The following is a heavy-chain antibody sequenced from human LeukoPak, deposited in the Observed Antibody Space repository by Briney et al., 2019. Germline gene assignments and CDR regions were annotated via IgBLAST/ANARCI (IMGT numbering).Heavy chain of an antibody. CDR2: IIPIFGTA. J-gene: IGHJ4*02. V-gene: IGHV1-69*05. CDR3: ARDTRYYYDSSGPKRGYY. D-gene: IGHD3-22*01. CDR1: GGTFSSYA. Sequence: SVKVSCKASGGTFSSYAISWVRQAPGQGLEWMGRIIPIFGTANYAQKLQGRVTMTTDTSTSTAYMELRSLRSDDTAVYYCARDTRYYYDSSGPKRGYYWGQGTLVTVSS.